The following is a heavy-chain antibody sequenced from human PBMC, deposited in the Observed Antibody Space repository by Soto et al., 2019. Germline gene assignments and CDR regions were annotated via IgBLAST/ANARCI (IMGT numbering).Heavy chain of an antibody. J-gene: IGHJ4*02. Sequence: ASVKVSCKASGYTFTSYDINWVRQATGQGLEWMGWMNPNSGNTGYAQKFQGRVTMTRNTSISTAYMELSSLRSEDTAVYYCARGPAIRTNEGGDYWGQGTLVTVSS. D-gene: IGHD2-2*02. V-gene: IGHV1-8*01. CDR2: MNPNSGNT. CDR3: ARGPAIRTNEGGDY. CDR1: GYTFTSYD.